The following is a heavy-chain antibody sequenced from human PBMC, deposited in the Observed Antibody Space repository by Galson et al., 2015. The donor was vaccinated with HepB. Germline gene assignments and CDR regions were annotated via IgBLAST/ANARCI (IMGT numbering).Heavy chain of an antibody. CDR2: ISRTSRAI. J-gene: IGHJ4*02. CDR1: GFTFTDYG. Sequence: SLRLSCAASGFTFTDYGMNWVRQAPGKGLEWVLYISRTSRAIYYADSVKGRFTISRDNAKNSLYVQMTSLRIEDTAVYYCVRVNFDLLTGKALDYWGQGTLVTVSS. CDR3: VRVNFDLLTGKALDY. D-gene: IGHD3-9*01. V-gene: IGHV3-48*01.